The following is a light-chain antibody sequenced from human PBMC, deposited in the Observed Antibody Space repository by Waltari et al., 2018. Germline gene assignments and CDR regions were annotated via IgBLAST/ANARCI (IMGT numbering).Light chain of an antibody. Sequence: EIVLTQSPASLSLSPGDRATLSCSASRSVGRTFAWYQQRPGQAPRLLSDDAARRAAGIPDRFSGSGSWTDFGLTNSRLEPEDFAVYYCQKDGTRPATFGQGTKVEVK. CDR3: QKDGTRPAT. CDR1: RSVGRT. J-gene: IGKJ1*01. CDR2: DAA. V-gene: IGKV3-20*01.